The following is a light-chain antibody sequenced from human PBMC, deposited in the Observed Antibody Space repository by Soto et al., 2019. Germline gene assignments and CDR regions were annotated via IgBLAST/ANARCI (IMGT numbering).Light chain of an antibody. J-gene: IGLJ3*02. Sequence: QSALTQPASVSGSPGQSITISCTETSSDFGTYNLVSWYQHNPGKAPKLMIYEVTKRPSGVSNRFSGSQSGNTASLTISGLQAEDEADYYGCSYGHPNPWVFVGGTQLTVL. CDR3: CSYGHPNPWV. V-gene: IGLV2-23*02. CDR1: SSDFGTYNL. CDR2: EVT.